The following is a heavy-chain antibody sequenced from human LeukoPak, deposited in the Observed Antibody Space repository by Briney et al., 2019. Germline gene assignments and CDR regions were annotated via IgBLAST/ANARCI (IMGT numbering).Heavy chain of an antibody. CDR3: AKDEDVVVTTILFDY. D-gene: IGHD2-21*02. V-gene: IGHV3-23*01. J-gene: IGHJ4*02. CDR1: GFAFMNYA. Sequence: RAASLLLSSAAAGFAFMNYAMRWVRQAPGEGLEGGSAISGTGGSTYYADSVKGRFTISRDKSKNTLYLQMNRLRAEDTAIYYCAKDEDVVVTTILFDYWGRGTLVTVSS. CDR2: ISGTGGST.